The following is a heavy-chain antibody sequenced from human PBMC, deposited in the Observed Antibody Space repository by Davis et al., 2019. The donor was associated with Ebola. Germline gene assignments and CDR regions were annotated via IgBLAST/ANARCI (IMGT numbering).Heavy chain of an antibody. Sequence: SETLSLTCSVSGGSISTYYWNWIRQPPGKGLESIGFIHYSGSTNYKPSLKSRVTMSVDTSKNQFSLKLNSVTAADTAVYYCARGGASGSYGYFDNWGQGNLVIVSS. CDR3: ARGGASGSYGYFDN. D-gene: IGHD3-22*01. CDR2: IHYSGST. CDR1: GGSISTYY. J-gene: IGHJ4*02. V-gene: IGHV4-59*01.